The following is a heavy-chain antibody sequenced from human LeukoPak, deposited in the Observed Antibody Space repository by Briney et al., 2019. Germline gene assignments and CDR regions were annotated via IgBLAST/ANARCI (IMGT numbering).Heavy chain of an antibody. CDR3: ARDRRYYDFWSGPVPFDY. Sequence: SETLSLTCTVSGGSISSYYWSWIRQPAGKGLEWIGRIYTSGSTNYNPSLKSRVTMSVDTSKNQFSLKLSSVTAADTAVYYCARDRRYYDFWSGPVPFDYWGQGTLVTVSS. CDR2: IYTSGST. J-gene: IGHJ4*02. CDR1: GGSISSYY. D-gene: IGHD3-3*01. V-gene: IGHV4-4*07.